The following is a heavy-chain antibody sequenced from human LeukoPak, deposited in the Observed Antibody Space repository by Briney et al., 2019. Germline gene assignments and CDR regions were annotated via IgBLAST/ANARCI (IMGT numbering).Heavy chain of an antibody. J-gene: IGHJ6*03. V-gene: IGHV1-46*01. D-gene: IGHD2-15*01. CDR2: INPSGGST. Sequence: ASVKVSCKASGYTFTSYYMHWVRQAPGQGLEWMGIINPSGGSTSYAQKFQGRVTMTRDMSTSTVYMELSSLRSEDTAVYYCAREGGYCSGGSCYSDWYMDVWGKGTTVTISS. CDR1: GYTFTSYY. CDR3: AREGGYCSGGSCYSDWYMDV.